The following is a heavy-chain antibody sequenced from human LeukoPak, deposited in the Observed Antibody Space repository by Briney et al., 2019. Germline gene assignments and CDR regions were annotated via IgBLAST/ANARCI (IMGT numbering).Heavy chain of an antibody. V-gene: IGHV4-39*07. D-gene: IGHD4-17*01. CDR2: INHSGST. CDR3: ARARRTVPTRDFDY. CDR1: GGSISSSSYY. J-gene: IGHJ4*02. Sequence: SETLSLTCTVSGGSISSSSYYWSWIRQPPGKGLEWIGEINHSGSTNYNPSLKSRVTISVDTSKNQFSLKLSSVTAADTAVYYCARARRTVPTRDFDYWGQGTLVTVSS.